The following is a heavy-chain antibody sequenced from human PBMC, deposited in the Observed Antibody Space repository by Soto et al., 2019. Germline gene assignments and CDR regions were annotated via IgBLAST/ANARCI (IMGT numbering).Heavy chain of an antibody. CDR3: ARAYYYDSSGYYFAGLVYYCGMDV. D-gene: IGHD3-22*01. V-gene: IGHV1-18*01. Sequence: ASVKVSCKASGYTFTSYGISWVRRAPGQGLEWMGWISAYNGNTNYAQKLQGRVTMTTDTSTSTAYMELRSLRSDDTAVYYCARAYYYDSSGYYFAGLVYYCGMDVWGQGTTVTVSS. CDR2: ISAYNGNT. J-gene: IGHJ6*02. CDR1: GYTFTSYG.